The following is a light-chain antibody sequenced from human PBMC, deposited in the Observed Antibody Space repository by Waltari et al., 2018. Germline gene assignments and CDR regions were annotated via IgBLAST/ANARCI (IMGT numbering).Light chain of an antibody. CDR2: TTS. CDR3: QQSYGLPWT. J-gene: IGKJ1*01. V-gene: IGKV1-39*01. Sequence: DIQMTQSPSSLSASVGDRVTITCRASQSIGYYLNWYQQKAGRAPKLLIHTTSSLQSGGPSRFSGSGSGTDFTLTISSLQPEDSATYYCQQSYGLPWTFGQVTKVEVK. CDR1: QSIGYY.